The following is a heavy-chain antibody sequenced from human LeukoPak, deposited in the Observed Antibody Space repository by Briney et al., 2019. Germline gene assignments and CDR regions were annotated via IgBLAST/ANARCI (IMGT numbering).Heavy chain of an antibody. V-gene: IGHV4-39*07. CDR3: ARGRGRRVPAAIFYWFDP. J-gene: IGHJ5*02. Sequence: PSETLSLTCTVSGGSISSSSYYWGWIRQPPGKGLEWIGSIYYSGSTNYNPSLKSRVTISVDTSKNQFSLKLSSVTAADTAVYYCARGRGRRVPAAIFYWFDPWGQGTLVTVSS. D-gene: IGHD2-2*02. CDR1: GGSISSSSYY. CDR2: IYYSGST.